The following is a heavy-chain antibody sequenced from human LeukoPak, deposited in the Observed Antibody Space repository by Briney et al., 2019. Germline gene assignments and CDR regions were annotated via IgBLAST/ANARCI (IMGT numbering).Heavy chain of an antibody. D-gene: IGHD5-24*01. V-gene: IGHV1-69*05. J-gene: IGHJ4*02. CDR1: GGTFSSYA. Sequence: SVKVSCKASGGTFSSYAISWVRQAPGQGLEWMGGIIPTFGTANYAQKFQGRVTITTDESTSTAYMELSSLRSEDTAVYYCARVGGDGYNYFDYWGQGTLVTVSS. CDR2: IIPTFGTA. CDR3: ARVGGDGYNYFDY.